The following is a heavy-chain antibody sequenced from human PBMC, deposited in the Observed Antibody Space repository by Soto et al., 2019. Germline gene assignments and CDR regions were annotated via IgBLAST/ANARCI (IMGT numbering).Heavy chain of an antibody. V-gene: IGHV4-61*08. CDR3: ARVPSQKRITMVRGPGGMDV. CDR1: GGSISSGGYY. J-gene: IGHJ6*02. D-gene: IGHD3-10*01. Sequence: SETLSLTCTVSGGSISSGGYYWSWIRQPPGKGLEWIGYIYYSGSTNYNPSLKSRVTISVDTSKNQFSLKLSFVTAADTAVYYCARVPSQKRITMVRGPGGMDVWGQGTTVTVSS. CDR2: IYYSGST.